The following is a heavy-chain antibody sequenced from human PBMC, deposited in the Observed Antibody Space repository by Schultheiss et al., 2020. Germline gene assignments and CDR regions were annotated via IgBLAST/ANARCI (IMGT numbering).Heavy chain of an antibody. CDR2: IHYSGST. V-gene: IGHV4-59*12. CDR1: GFTFSSYA. CDR3: ARSYNWNYDYWFDS. D-gene: IGHD1-7*01. J-gene: IGHJ5*01. Sequence: GSLRLSCAASGFTFSSYAMSWIRQPPGKGLEWIGYIHYSGSTNSNPSLKSRVTISVDTSKNQFSLKLSSVTAADTAVYYCARSYNWNYDYWFDSWGQGTLVTVSS.